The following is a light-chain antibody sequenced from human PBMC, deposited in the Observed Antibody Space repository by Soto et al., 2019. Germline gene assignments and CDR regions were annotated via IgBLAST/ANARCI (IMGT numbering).Light chain of an antibody. CDR1: QDISNS. Sequence: DIQMTQSLSSLSASLGDRVTIHSLARQDISNSFAVYQQKPGKVPNLLIYAASTLQSGVPNRCSGSGSGTHFTLTITGLEPEDVATCYSQKYNPAPLTFGGATSVEFK. J-gene: IGKJ4*01. CDR2: AAS. CDR3: QKYNPAPLT. V-gene: IGKV1-27*01.